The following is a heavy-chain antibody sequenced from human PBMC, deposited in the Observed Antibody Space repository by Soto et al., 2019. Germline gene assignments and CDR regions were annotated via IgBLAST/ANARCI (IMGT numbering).Heavy chain of an antibody. V-gene: IGHV3-33*01. CDR2: IWYDGSNK. Sequence: QVQLVASGGGVVQPGRSLRLSCAASGFTFSSYGMHWVRQAPGKGLEWVAVIWYDGSNKYYADSVKGRFTISRDNSKNTLYLQMNSLRAEDTAVYYCASFPSGYLSYYYYYMDVWGKGTTVTVSS. CDR1: GFTFSSYG. J-gene: IGHJ6*03. CDR3: ASFPSGYLSYYYYYMDV. D-gene: IGHD5-12*01.